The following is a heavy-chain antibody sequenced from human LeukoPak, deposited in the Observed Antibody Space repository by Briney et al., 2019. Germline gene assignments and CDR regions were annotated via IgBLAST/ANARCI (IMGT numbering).Heavy chain of an antibody. D-gene: IGHD3-9*01. J-gene: IGHJ6*02. V-gene: IGHV4-39*01. CDR1: GGSIRSSSSY. CDR2: ICYSGST. Sequence: SETLSLPCTLSGGSIRSSSSYWGWIRRHPGKGLEWIGTICYSGSTYYNPSLKSRVTISVDTSKNQFSLKLNSVTAADTAVYYCAKGLRYFDWSLYYYGMDVWGPGTTVTVSS. CDR3: AKGLRYFDWSLYYYGMDV.